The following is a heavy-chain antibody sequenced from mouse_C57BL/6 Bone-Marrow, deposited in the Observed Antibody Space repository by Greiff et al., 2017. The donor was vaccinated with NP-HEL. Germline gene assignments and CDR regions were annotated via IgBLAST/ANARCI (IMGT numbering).Heavy chain of an antibody. V-gene: IGHV6-6*01. CDR2: IRNKANNHAT. D-gene: IGHD2-3*01. CDR3: NRNDGYYFDY. J-gene: IGHJ2*01. CDR1: GFTFSDAW. Sequence: EVKLEVSGGGLVQPGGSLKLSCAASGFTFSDAWMDWVRQSPEKGLEWVAEIRNKANNHATYYAESVKGRFTISRDDSKSSVYLQMNNLRAEDTGIYYCNRNDGYYFDYWGQGTTLTVSS.